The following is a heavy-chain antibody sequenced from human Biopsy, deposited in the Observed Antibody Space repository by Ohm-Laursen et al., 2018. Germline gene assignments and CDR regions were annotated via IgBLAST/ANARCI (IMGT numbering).Heavy chain of an antibody. D-gene: IGHD4-17*01. Sequence: GSLRLSCAASGFSVNDNYMSWVRQAPGKGLVWVSCISSDGSTTYADSVKGRFTISRDNAKNTAYLQMNSLRADDTALYYCATDHYGSINYWGQGTLVTVSS. V-gene: IGHV3-74*01. CDR3: ATDHYGSINY. J-gene: IGHJ4*02. CDR2: ISSDGST. CDR1: GFSVNDNY.